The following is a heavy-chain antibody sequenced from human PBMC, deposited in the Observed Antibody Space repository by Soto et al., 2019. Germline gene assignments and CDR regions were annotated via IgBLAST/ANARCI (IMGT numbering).Heavy chain of an antibody. D-gene: IGHD2-8*01. CDR2: ISWDDDK. V-gene: IGHV2-5*02. J-gene: IGHJ4*02. Sequence: QITLKESGPTLVKPTQTLTLTCTFSGFSLSTNGVTVAWIRQPPGKALEWLAVISWDDDKRYSPSLKSRLTLTKDTSKNQVVLTMTNMDPVDTATYYCAHSGINEFYLAYWGQGTLVTVSS. CDR3: AHSGINEFYLAY. CDR1: GFSLSTNGVT.